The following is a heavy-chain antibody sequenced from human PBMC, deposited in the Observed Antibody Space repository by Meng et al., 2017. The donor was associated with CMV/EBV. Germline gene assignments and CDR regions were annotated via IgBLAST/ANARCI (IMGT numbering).Heavy chain of an antibody. Sequence: SETLSLTCAVYGGSFSGYYWSWIRQPPGKGLEWIGEINHSGSTNYNPSLKSRVTISVDTSKNQFSLKLSSVTAADTAVYYCAREAADYYDSSGYYLWGQGTLVIVSS. V-gene: IGHV4-34*01. CDR2: INHSGST. CDR1: GGSFSGYY. CDR3: AREAADYYDSSGYYL. D-gene: IGHD3-22*01. J-gene: IGHJ4*02.